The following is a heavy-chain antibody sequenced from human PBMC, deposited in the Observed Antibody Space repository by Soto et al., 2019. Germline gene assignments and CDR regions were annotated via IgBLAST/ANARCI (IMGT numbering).Heavy chain of an antibody. CDR3: VRDDRWAFDF. CDR1: GFTFTNYA. V-gene: IGHV3-48*02. J-gene: IGHJ3*01. D-gene: IGHD3-22*01. Sequence: EVHLVESGGGLVQPGGYLRVSCAASGFTFTNYAMNWVRQAPGKGLEWVSYISIGSGSIFYADSVKGRFTISRDDANNSLYLQMNTLRDEDTAVYYCVRDDRWAFDFWGQGTMVNVSS. CDR2: ISIGSGSI.